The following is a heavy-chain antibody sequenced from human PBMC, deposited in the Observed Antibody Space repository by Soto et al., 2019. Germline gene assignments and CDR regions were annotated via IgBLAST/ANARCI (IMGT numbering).Heavy chain of an antibody. Sequence: PGGSLRLSCEASGFTFSTYAMSWVRQAPGKGLEWVSGISGSGDGTHYADSVKGRFSISRDNSQNTLHLQMNSLRAEETAVYYCAKASTYEYVWGSFRYYFDHWGQGALVTVSS. CDR1: GFTFSTYA. V-gene: IGHV3-23*01. J-gene: IGHJ4*02. CDR3: AKASTYEYVWGSFRYYFDH. D-gene: IGHD3-16*02. CDR2: ISGSGDGT.